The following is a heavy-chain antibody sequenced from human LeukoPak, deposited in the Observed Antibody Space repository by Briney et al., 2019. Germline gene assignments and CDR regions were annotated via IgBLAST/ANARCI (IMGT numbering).Heavy chain of an antibody. Sequence: PGGSLRLSCAASGFTFSSYAMNRVRQAPGKGLEWVSAISGNGGSTYYADSVKGRFTISRDNSKNTLYLQMNSLRAEDTAVYYCAKDPYDSLEYFDFWGQGTLVAVSS. V-gene: IGHV3-23*01. CDR1: GFTFSSYA. D-gene: IGHD3-22*01. CDR3: AKDPYDSLEYFDF. J-gene: IGHJ4*02. CDR2: ISGNGGST.